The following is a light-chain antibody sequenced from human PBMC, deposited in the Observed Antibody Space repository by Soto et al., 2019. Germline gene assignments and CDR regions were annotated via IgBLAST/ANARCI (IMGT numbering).Light chain of an antibody. J-gene: IGLJ3*02. V-gene: IGLV1-44*01. CDR2: SNN. CDR3: ATWDDSLNGPV. CDR1: SSIIESKT. Sequence: QSVMTQPPSASGTPGQRVTISCSGSSSIIESKTVNWYQHLPGTAPKLLIYSNNQRPSGVPDRFSGSKSDTSASLAISGLQSQDEADYYCATWDDSLNGPVFGGGTKLTVL.